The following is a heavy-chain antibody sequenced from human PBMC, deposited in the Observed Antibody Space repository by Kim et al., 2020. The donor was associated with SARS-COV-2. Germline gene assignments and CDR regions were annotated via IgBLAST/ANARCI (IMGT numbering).Heavy chain of an antibody. CDR1: GFTFSSYA. D-gene: IGHD6-13*01. CDR3: ASAGSSWYEN. J-gene: IGHJ4*02. CDR2: ISTNGGST. V-gene: IGHV3-23*01. Sequence: GGSLRLSCAASGFTFSSYAMSWVRQAPGKGLEWVSLISTNGGSTYHADSVKGRFTVSRDNSKNTLYLQMNSLRADDTAVYYCASAGSSWYENWGQGTLVT.